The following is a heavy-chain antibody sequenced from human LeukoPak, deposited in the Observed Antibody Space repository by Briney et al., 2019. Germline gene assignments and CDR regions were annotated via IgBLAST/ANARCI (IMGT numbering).Heavy chain of an antibody. Sequence: XRLLXAXWGFTFSTYWMRWVREARGKGLDCVANIKEDGSEKYYGDSVKRRFTISRDNAKNSLYLEMNSLRVEDTAVYYCARDSSGYRWGQGTLVTVSS. V-gene: IGHV3-7*01. CDR3: ARDSSGYR. CDR1: GFTFSTYW. D-gene: IGHD3-22*01. J-gene: IGHJ4*02. CDR2: IKEDGSEK.